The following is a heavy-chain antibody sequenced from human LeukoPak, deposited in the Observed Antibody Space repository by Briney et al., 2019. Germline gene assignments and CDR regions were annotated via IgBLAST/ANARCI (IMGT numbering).Heavy chain of an antibody. J-gene: IGHJ4*02. V-gene: IGHV3-11*06. D-gene: IGHD6-19*01. Sequence: GGSLRLSCAASGFTFSDYYMSWIRQAQGKGLEWVSYISSSSSYTNYADSGKGRFTISTANAKNSLYLQMNSLRAEDTAVYYCARVPGGIAVALVDYWGQGTLVTVSS. CDR1: GFTFSDYY. CDR3: ARVPGGIAVALVDY. CDR2: ISSSSSYT.